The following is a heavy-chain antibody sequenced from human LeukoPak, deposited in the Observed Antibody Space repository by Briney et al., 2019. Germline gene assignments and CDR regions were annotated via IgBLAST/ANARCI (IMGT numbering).Heavy chain of an antibody. CDR1: GFTFSSYS. J-gene: IGHJ4*02. V-gene: IGHV3-21*03. Sequence: GGSLRLSCAASGFTFSSYSMNWVRQAPGKGLEWVSSISSSSSYIYYADSVKGRFTISRDNSKNTLYLQMNSLKTEDTAVYYCTTEEAARPWAEGFDYWGQGTLVTVSS. D-gene: IGHD6-6*01. CDR3: TTEEAARPWAEGFDY. CDR2: ISSSSSYI.